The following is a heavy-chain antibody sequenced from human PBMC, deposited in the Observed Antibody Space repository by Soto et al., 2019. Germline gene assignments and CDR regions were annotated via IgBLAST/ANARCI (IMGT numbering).Heavy chain of an antibody. CDR3: ARVYNMIVVGSWFDP. J-gene: IGHJ5*02. Sequence: ASVKVSCKASGYTFTSYGISWVRQAPGQGLEWMGWISAYNGNTNYAQKLQGRVTMTTDTSTSTAYMELRSLRSGDTAVYYCARVYNMIVVGSWFDPWGQGTLVTVSS. CDR2: ISAYNGNT. D-gene: IGHD3-22*01. V-gene: IGHV1-18*01. CDR1: GYTFTSYG.